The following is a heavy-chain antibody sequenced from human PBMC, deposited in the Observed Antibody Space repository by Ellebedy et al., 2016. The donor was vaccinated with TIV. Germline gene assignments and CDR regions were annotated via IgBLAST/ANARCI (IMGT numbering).Heavy chain of an antibody. D-gene: IGHD3-9*01. V-gene: IGHV4-39*07. CDR2: IYYSGST. CDR3: AREPYYDTLTGESRGDDF. J-gene: IGHJ4*02. Sequence: SETLSLTCTVSGDSISSINYYWGWIRQSPGRGLEWIGNIYYSGSTFYNPSLKSRVTISVDTSKNQFSLKMTSVTAADTAVYYCAREPYYDTLTGESRGDDFWGQGTLVTVSS. CDR1: GDSISSINYY.